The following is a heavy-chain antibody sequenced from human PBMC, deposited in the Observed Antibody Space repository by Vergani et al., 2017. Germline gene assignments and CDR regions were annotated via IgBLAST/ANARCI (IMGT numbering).Heavy chain of an antibody. D-gene: IGHD6-25*01. CDR3: AAEDRGRAAQNAFDI. V-gene: IGHV4-38-2*02. J-gene: IGHJ3*02. Sequence: QVQLQESGPGLVKPSETLFPTCPVSGYSISRGYYWGWIRQPPGKGLEWIGSIYHSGSTYYNPSLKSRVTISVDTSKNQFSLKLSSVTAADTAVYYCAAEDRGRAAQNAFDIWGQGTMVTVSS. CDR1: GYSISRGYY. CDR2: IYHSGST.